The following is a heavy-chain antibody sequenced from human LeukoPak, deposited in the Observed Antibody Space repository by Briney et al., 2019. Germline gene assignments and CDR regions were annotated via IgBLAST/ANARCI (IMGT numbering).Heavy chain of an antibody. Sequence: SETLSLTCTVSGGSISSSNYYWGWIRQPPGKGLEWIGTIYYSGSTYYTPSLKSRVTISVDTSKNQFSLKLSSVTAADTAVYYCARYSSSWDVDYWGQGTLVTVSS. CDR2: IYYSGST. V-gene: IGHV4-39*07. CDR1: GGSISSSNYY. CDR3: ARYSSSWDVDY. J-gene: IGHJ4*02. D-gene: IGHD6-13*01.